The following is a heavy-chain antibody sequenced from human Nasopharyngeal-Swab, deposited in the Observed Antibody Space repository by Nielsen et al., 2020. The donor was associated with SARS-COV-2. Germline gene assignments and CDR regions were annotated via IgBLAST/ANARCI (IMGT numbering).Heavy chain of an antibody. V-gene: IGHV3-74*01. D-gene: IGHD3-3*01. CDR3: ARDTYYDFWSGYYRGYYYYYYMDV. J-gene: IGHJ6*03. CDR2: INSDGSST. CDR1: GFTFSSYW. Sequence: GESLKISCAASGFTFSSYWMHWVRQAPGKGLVWVSRINSDGSSTSYADSVKGRFTISRDNAKNTLYLQMNSLRAEDTAVYYCARDTYYDFWSGYYRGYYYYYYMDVWGKGTTVTVSS.